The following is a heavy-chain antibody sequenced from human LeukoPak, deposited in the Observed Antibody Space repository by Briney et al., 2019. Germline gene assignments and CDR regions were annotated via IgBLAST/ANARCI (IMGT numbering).Heavy chain of an antibody. CDR3: ARATISGYDWFDP. V-gene: IGHV4-59*01. CDR1: PGSISSYY. D-gene: IGHD5-12*01. Sequence: PSETLSLTCSVSPGSISSYYWSRIRQPPGKALEWIGYIHYSGSTNYNPSLKSRVTISVDTSKNQFSLKLTSVNTADTAVYYCARATISGYDWFDPWGQGTLVTVSS. J-gene: IGHJ5*02. CDR2: IHYSGST.